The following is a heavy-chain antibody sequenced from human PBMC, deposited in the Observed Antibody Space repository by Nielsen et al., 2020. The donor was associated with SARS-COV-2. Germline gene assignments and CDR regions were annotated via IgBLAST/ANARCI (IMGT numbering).Heavy chain of an antibody. CDR3: AREGRKLPLDY. CDR2: VSVSGDYT. J-gene: IGHJ4*02. CDR1: GFSFKNHA. V-gene: IGHV3-23*01. Sequence: GSLRLSCAASGFSFKNHAMTWVRQTPGKGLEWVAGVSVSGDYTTYASSVKGRFTISRDNSKNTVYLQINSLTAEDTAVYYCAREGRKLPLDYWGQGTLVTVSS. D-gene: IGHD5-24*01.